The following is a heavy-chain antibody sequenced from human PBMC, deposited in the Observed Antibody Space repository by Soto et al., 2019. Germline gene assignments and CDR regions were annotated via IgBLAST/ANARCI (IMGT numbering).Heavy chain of an antibody. CDR2: ISGSGGST. V-gene: IGHV3-23*01. CDR1: GFTFSSYA. CDR3: AKSLVGAAGKRVDYFSY. D-gene: IGHD2-15*01. Sequence: GGSLRLSCAASGFTFSSYAMSWVRQAPGKGLEWVSSISGSGGSTYYADSVKGRFTISRDNSKNTLYLQMNSLRAEDTAVYYCAKSLVGAAGKRVDYFSYWGQGTLVIVSS. J-gene: IGHJ4*02.